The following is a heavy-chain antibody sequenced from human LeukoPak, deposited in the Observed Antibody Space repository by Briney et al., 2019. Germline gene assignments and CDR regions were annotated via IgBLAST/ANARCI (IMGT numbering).Heavy chain of an antibody. Sequence: ASVKVSCKASGYTFTSYYMHWVRQAPGQGLEWMGIINPSGGSTSYAQKFQGRVTMIRDTSTSTVYMELSSLRSEDTAVYYCARDPPLVSSGSYYAAYYFDYWGQGTLVTVSS. J-gene: IGHJ4*02. D-gene: IGHD1-26*01. CDR1: GYTFTSYY. V-gene: IGHV1-46*01. CDR2: INPSGGST. CDR3: ARDPPLVSSGSYYAAYYFDY.